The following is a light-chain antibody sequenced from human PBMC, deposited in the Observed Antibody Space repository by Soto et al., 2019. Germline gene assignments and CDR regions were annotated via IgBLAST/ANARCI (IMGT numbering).Light chain of an antibody. J-gene: IGLJ2*01. CDR2: LNSDGSH. CDR1: SGHSSYA. V-gene: IGLV4-69*01. Sequence: QPVLTQSPSASASLGASVKLTCTLSSGHSSYAIAWHQQQPEKGPRYLMKLNSDGSHNKGDGIPDRFSGSSSGAERYLTISSLQSEDEADYYCQTWGTGLVEFGGGTKLTVL. CDR3: QTWGTGLVE.